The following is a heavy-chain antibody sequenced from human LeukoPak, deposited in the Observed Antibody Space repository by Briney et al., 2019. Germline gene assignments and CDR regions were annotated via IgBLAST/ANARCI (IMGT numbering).Heavy chain of an antibody. CDR1: GFTFSSHG. Sequence: PGGSLRLSCAAPGFTFSSHGMNWVRQAPGKGLEWVSGISPSGGITYYTDSVKGRFTISRDNSKNTQSLQMNSLRAEDTAVYYCAKDDDWGRYKHWGQGTLVTVSS. CDR3: AKDDDWGRYKH. D-gene: IGHD3-16*01. CDR2: ISPSGGIT. V-gene: IGHV3-23*01. J-gene: IGHJ1*01.